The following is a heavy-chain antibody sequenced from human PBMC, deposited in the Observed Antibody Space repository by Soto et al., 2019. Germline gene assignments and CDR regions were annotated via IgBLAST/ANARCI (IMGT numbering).Heavy chain of an antibody. CDR1: GGTFSSYA. D-gene: IGHD1-26*01. V-gene: IGHV1-69*01. Sequence: QVQLVQSGAEVKKPGSSVKVSCKASGGTFSSYAISWVRQARGQGLEWMGGIIPIFGTANYAQKFQGRVTITADESTSTAYMELSSLRSEDTAVYYCASLVGATGGVDYYYGMDVWGQGTTVTVSS. J-gene: IGHJ6*02. CDR2: IIPIFGTA. CDR3: ASLVGATGGVDYYYGMDV.